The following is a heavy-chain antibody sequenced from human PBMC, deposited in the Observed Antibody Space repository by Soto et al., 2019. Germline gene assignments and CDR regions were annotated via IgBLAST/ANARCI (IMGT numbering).Heavy chain of an antibody. CDR2: IIPVLGVE. CDR3: AISPSPGSAPPSYYGMDV. CDR1: GGSFTSFI. Sequence: QVQLVHSGAEVKKPGSSVKVSCKASGGSFTSFIVTWVRQAPGQGLEWMGRIIPVLGVEYYAQKFQGRVTISAYKSTNTAYMELSSLRSEATAVYYCAISPSPGSAPPSYYGMDVWGLGTTITVSS. D-gene: IGHD2-2*01. V-gene: IGHV1-69*02. J-gene: IGHJ6*02.